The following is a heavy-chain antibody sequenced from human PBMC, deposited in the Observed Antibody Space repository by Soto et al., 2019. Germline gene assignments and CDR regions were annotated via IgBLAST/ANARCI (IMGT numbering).Heavy chain of an antibody. V-gene: IGHV3-23*01. D-gene: IGHD3-22*01. CDR1: GFTLSSYA. CDR2: ISGSGGTT. Sequence: EVQLLESGGGLVQPGGSLRLSCAASGFTLSSYAMSWVRQAPGKGLEWVSAISGSGGTTYYADSVKGRFTISRDTSMNTLYLQMNGLRAEDTAVYYCATVERYYYDRSGYYSSPLFWGQGTLVTVSS. CDR3: ATVERYYYDRSGYYSSPLF. J-gene: IGHJ4*02.